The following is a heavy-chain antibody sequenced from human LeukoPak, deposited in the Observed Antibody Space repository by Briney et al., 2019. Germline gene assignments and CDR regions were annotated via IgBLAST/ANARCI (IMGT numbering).Heavy chain of an antibody. V-gene: IGHV4-34*01. CDR1: NGSFSGYY. J-gene: IGHJ6*03. Sequence: SETLSLTCAAYNGSFSGYYWSWIRQPPGKGLEWIGEINHRGSTNNNPSLKSRVTISVDTSKNQFSLKLTSVTAADTAVYYCARLDIAARPRHYYYYYMDVWGKGTTVTVSS. CDR3: ARLDIAARPRHYYYYYMDV. CDR2: INHRGST. D-gene: IGHD6-6*01.